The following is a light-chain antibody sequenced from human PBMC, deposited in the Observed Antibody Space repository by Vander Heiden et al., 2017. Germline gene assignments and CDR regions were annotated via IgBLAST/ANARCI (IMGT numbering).Light chain of an antibody. CDR2: WAP. CDR3: HQYYSSPPWT. J-gene: IGKJ1*01. CDR1: TNVIYSSNNKNY. V-gene: IGKV4-1*01. Sequence: DFVLIQSIDTRPVSQGERDTINYRHSTNVIYSSNNKNYLAWYQQKPGQPPKLLIYWAPTRERGVPERFSGSVSGTDFTLTISSLQAEDVAVYYCHQYYSSPPWTFGQGTKVEIK.